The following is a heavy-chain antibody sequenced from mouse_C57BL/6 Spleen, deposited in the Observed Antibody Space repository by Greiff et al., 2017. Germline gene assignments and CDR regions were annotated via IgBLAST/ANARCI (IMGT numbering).Heavy chain of an antibody. CDR2: FHPYNDDT. CDR1: GYTFTTYP. CDR3: ARRYDYDGGDYFDY. Sequence: QVQLQQSGAELVKPGASVKMSCKASGYTFTTYPIEWMKQNHGKSLEWIGNFHPYNDDTKYNEKFKGKATLPVEKSSSTVYLELSRLTSDDSAVYYCARRYDYDGGDYFDYWGQGTTLTVSS. D-gene: IGHD2-4*01. V-gene: IGHV1-47*01. J-gene: IGHJ2*01.